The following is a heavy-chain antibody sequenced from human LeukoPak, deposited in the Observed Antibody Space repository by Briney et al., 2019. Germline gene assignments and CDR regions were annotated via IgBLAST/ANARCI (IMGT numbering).Heavy chain of an antibody. CDR1: GYIFTNYY. CDR2: ISGYNGNT. CDR3: ARGAREASEHRGGFDY. V-gene: IGHV1-18*01. J-gene: IGHJ4*02. D-gene: IGHD1-14*01. Sequence: ASVKVSCKASGYIFTNYYITWVRQAPGQGLEWMGWISGYNGNTNYAQTLQGRVTMTRDMSTSTVYMELSSLRSEDTAVYYCARGAREASEHRGGFDYWGQGTLVTVSS.